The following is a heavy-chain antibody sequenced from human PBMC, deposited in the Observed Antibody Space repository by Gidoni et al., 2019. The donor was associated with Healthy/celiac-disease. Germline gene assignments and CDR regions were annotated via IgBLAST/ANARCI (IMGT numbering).Heavy chain of an antibody. J-gene: IGHJ4*02. V-gene: IGHV4-34*01. D-gene: IGHD3-16*01. Sequence: QVQLQQWGAGLLKPSETLSLTCAVYGESFSGYYWSWIRQPPGKGLEWIGEINHSGSTNYNPSLKSRVTISVDTSKNQFSLKLSSVTAADTAVYYCARIPRRGLLGHFDYWGQGTLVTVSS. CDR1: GESFSGYY. CDR3: ARIPRRGLLGHFDY. CDR2: INHSGST.